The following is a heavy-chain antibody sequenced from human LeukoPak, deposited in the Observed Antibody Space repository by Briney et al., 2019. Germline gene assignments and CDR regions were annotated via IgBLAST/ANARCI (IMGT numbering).Heavy chain of an antibody. CDR1: GFSFSNFW. J-gene: IGHJ4*02. Sequence: GGSLRLSCAASGFSFSNFWMHWVRQAPGKGPVWVSRINGDGSLTGHADSVKGRFTISRDNAKNTLYLQMNSLRAEDTAVYYCAREYYSSGDYWGRGTLVTVSS. V-gene: IGHV3-74*01. CDR3: AREYYSSGDY. CDR2: INGDGSLT. D-gene: IGHD3-10*01.